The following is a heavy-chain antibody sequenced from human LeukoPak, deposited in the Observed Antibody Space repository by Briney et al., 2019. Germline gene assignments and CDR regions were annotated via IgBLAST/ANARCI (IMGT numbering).Heavy chain of an antibody. D-gene: IGHD3-22*01. J-gene: IGHJ3*02. CDR1: GGSISNYY. CDR2: ISYSGST. CDR3: ARAYYFDSSGYDDAFDI. Sequence: NPSETLSLTCTISGGSISNYYWTCIRQPPGKGLEWIGFISYSGSTSYNPSLKSRVTISLDTSKNQFSLKLSSVTAADTAVYYCARAYYFDSSGYDDAFDIWGQGTMVTVSS. V-gene: IGHV4-59*01.